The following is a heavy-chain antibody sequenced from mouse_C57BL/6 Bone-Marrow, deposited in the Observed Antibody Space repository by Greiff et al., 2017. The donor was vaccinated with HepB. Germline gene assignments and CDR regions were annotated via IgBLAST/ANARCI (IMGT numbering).Heavy chain of an antibody. Sequence: EVQVVESGAELVRPGASVKLSCTASGFNIKDDYMHWVKQRPEQGLEWIGWIDPENGDTEYASKFQGKATITADTSSNTAYLQLSSLTSEDTAVYYCTTPSTVVGDYWGQGTTLTVSS. J-gene: IGHJ2*01. V-gene: IGHV14-4*01. CDR3: TTPSTVVGDY. D-gene: IGHD1-1*01. CDR1: GFNIKDDY. CDR2: IDPENGDT.